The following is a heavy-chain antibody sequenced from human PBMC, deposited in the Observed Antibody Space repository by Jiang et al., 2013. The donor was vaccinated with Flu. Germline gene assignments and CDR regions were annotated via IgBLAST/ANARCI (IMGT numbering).Heavy chain of an antibody. CDR2: T. D-gene: IGHD2-15*01. J-gene: IGHJ4*02. Sequence: TNYNPSLKSRVTISVDTSKNQFSLKVSAMTAADTAVYYCARADCSGGTCYPIDYWGQGTLVTVSS. CDR3: ARADCSGGTCYPIDY. V-gene: IGHV4-59*01.